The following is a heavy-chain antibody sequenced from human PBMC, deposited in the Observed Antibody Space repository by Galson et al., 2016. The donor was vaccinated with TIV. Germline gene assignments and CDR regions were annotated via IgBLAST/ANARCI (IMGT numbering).Heavy chain of an antibody. J-gene: IGHJ6*02. Sequence: PALVKPTQTLTLTCTFSGFSLTTSGVGVGWIRQPPGKALEWLAHIYWDDDERYSPSLKSRLTITKDTSKNQVVLTMTNMDPVDIATYYCAHLPNMFYYGMDVWGQGTTVTVSS. CDR3: AHLPNMFYYGMDV. CDR2: IYWDDDE. D-gene: IGHD3-10*02. V-gene: IGHV2-5*02. CDR1: GFSLTTSGVG.